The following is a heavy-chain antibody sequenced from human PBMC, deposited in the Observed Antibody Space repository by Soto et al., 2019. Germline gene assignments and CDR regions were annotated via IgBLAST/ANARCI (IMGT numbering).Heavy chain of an antibody. J-gene: IGHJ5*02. Sequence: ASVKVSCKASGYTFTSYGISWVRQAPGQGLEWMGWISAYNGNTNYAQKLQGRVTMTRDTSTNTAYMELRSLRSDDTAVYYCARDGEIPDRYCSGGSCPNWFDPWGQGTLVTVSS. V-gene: IGHV1-18*01. CDR3: ARDGEIPDRYCSGGSCPNWFDP. D-gene: IGHD2-15*01. CDR1: GYTFTSYG. CDR2: ISAYNGNT.